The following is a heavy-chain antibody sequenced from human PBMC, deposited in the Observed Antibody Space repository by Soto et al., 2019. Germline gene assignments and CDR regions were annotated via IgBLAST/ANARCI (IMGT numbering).Heavy chain of an antibody. D-gene: IGHD2-15*01. CDR2: INPSGGST. J-gene: IGHJ5*02. CDR3: AREFRSVVVVAAIRNWFDP. V-gene: IGHV1-46*01. Sequence: GASVKVSCKASGYTFTSYYMHWVRQAPGQGLEWMGIINPSGGSTSYAQKFQGRVTMTRDTSTSTVYMELSSLRSEDTAVYYCAREFRSVVVVAAIRNWFDPWGQGTLVTVSS. CDR1: GYTFTSYY.